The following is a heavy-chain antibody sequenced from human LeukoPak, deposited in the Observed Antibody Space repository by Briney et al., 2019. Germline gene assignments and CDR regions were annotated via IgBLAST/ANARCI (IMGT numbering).Heavy chain of an antibody. CDR2: IRSKAYGGTT. Sequence: PGGSLRLSCTASGFTFGDYAMSWVRQAPGKGLEWVGFIRSKAYGGTTEYAASVKGRFTISRDESKSIAYLQMNSLKTEDTAVYYCTREPGNYYDSSGYSLNYYYGMDVWGQGTTVTVSS. V-gene: IGHV3-49*04. CDR1: GFTFGDYA. CDR3: TREPGNYYDSSGYSLNYYYGMDV. D-gene: IGHD3-22*01. J-gene: IGHJ6*02.